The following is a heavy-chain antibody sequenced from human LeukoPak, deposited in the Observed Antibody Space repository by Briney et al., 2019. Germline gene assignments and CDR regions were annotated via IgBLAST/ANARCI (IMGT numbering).Heavy chain of an antibody. D-gene: IGHD6-19*01. V-gene: IGHV3-9*01. CDR3: AKDRGRSGYDAFDI. CDR1: GFTFDDYA. Sequence: PGGSLRLSCAASGFTFDDYAMHWVRQAPVKGLEWVSGISWNSGSIGYADSVKGRFTISRDNAKNSLYLQMNSLRAEDTALYYCAKDRGRSGYDAFDIWGQGTMVTVSS. CDR2: ISWNSGSI. J-gene: IGHJ3*02.